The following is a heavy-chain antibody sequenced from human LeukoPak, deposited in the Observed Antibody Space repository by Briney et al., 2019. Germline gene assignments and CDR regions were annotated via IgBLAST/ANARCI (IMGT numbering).Heavy chain of an antibody. J-gene: IGHJ3*02. CDR1: GFTFSSYE. CDR2: ISSSGCTI. CDR3: AREILHEITIFGVAQDAFDI. D-gene: IGHD3-3*01. V-gene: IGHV3-48*03. Sequence: GGSLRLSCAASGFTFSSYEMNWVRQAPGKGLEWVSYISSSGCTIYYADSVKGRFTISRDNAKNSLYLQMNSLRAEDTAVYYCAREILHEITIFGVAQDAFDIWGQGTMVTVSS.